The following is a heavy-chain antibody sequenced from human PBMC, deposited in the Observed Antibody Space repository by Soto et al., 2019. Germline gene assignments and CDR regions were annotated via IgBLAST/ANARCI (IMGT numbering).Heavy chain of an antibody. Sequence: GGSLRLSCAASGFTFSSYSMNWVRQAPGKGLEWVSSISSSSSYIYYADSVKGRFTISRDNAKNSLYLQMNSLRAEDTAVYYCASDNYEFMTYDYTLSDNWGQGTLVTVSS. D-gene: IGHD5-12*01. J-gene: IGHJ4*01. CDR2: ISSSSSYI. V-gene: IGHV3-21*01. CDR3: ASDNYEFMTYDYTLSDN. CDR1: GFTFSSYS.